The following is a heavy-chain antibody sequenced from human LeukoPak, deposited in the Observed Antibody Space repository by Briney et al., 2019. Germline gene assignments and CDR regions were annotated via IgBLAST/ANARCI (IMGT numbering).Heavy chain of an antibody. J-gene: IGHJ4*02. Sequence: GGTLRLSCAASGFTFSSYGMSWVRQAPGKGLEWVSAISGSGGSTYYADSVKGRFTISRDNSKNTLYLQMNSLRAEDTAVYYCAKEGDNHYYHSRGYYFDYWGQGTLVTVSS. CDR3: AKEGDNHYYHSRGYYFDY. D-gene: IGHD3-22*01. CDR1: GFTFSSYG. CDR2: ISGSGGST. V-gene: IGHV3-23*01.